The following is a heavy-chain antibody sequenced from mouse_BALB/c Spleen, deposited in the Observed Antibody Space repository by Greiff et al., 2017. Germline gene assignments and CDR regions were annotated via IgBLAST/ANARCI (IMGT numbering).Heavy chain of an antibody. CDR1: GYSITSDYA. CDR2: ISYSGST. V-gene: IGHV3-2*02. J-gene: IGHJ2*01. CDR3: ARHSFDY. Sequence: EVQLQQSGPGLVKPSQSLSLTCTVTGYSITSDYAWNWIRQFPGNKLEWMGYISYSGSTSYNPSLKSRISITRDTSKNQFFLQLNSVTTEDTATYYCARHSFDYWGQGTTLTVSS.